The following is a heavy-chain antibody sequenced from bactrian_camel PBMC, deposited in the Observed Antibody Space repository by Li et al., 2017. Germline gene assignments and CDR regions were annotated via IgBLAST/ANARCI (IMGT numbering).Heavy chain of an antibody. CDR1: GYAYSDGYC. D-gene: IGHD1*01. V-gene: IGHV3S1*01. CDR3: AAGYVWRTTVLRAADFSY. Sequence: VQLVESGGGSVQTGGSLRLSCVASGYAYSDGYCLGWFRQAPGKEREGVAQMYSGESSTYYADSVKGRFTISHDNAKRTLYLQMNSLKPEDTAMYYCAAGYVWRTTVLRAADFSYRGQGTQVTVS. J-gene: IGHJ6*01. CDR2: MYSGESST.